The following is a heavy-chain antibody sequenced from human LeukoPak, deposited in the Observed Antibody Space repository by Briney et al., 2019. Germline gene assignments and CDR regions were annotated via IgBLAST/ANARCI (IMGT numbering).Heavy chain of an antibody. D-gene: IGHD2-21*02. J-gene: IGHJ4*02. Sequence: SETLSLTCTVSGGSISCYYWSWIRQPPGKGLEWIGYIYYSGSTNYNPSLKSRVTISVDTSKNQFSLKLSSVTAADTAVYYCAKEGRVTAILDYWGQGTLVTVSS. CDR2: IYYSGST. V-gene: IGHV4-59*01. CDR1: GGSISCYY. CDR3: AKEGRVTAILDY.